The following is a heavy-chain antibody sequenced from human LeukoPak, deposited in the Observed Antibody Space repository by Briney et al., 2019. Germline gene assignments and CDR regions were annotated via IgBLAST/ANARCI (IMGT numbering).Heavy chain of an antibody. CDR1: VFTFSSYW. J-gene: IGHJ4*02. Sequence: GGSLRLSCAASVFTFSSYWMSWVRQAPGKGLEWVANIKQDGSEKYYVDSVKGRFTISRDNAKNSLYLQMNSLRAEDTAVYYCAKDSQGYCSSTGCYMGEFDYCGQGTLVTVSS. V-gene: IGHV3-7*01. CDR2: IKQDGSEK. CDR3: AKDSQGYCSSTGCYMGEFDY. D-gene: IGHD2-2*02.